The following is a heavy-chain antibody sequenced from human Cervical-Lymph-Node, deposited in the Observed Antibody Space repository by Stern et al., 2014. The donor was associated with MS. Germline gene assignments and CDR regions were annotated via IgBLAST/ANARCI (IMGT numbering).Heavy chain of an antibody. Sequence: VQLVESGAEVKKPGASVNVSCKASGYTFTTYFVHWVRQAPGQGLEWIGIINTSDGDTSYIRSFQGRVTMTRDTSANTVYWRLSNLKSEDTAVYYCARQRTTGHMDFDYWGQGTLVTVSS. V-gene: IGHV1-46*03. D-gene: IGHD1-1*01. CDR2: INTSDGDT. CDR3: ARQRTTGHMDFDY. CDR1: GYTFTTYF. J-gene: IGHJ4*02.